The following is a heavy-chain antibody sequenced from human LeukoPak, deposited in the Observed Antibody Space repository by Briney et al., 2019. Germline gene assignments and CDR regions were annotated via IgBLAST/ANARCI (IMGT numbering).Heavy chain of an antibody. CDR2: IYDSGST. CDR3: ARFSGRIAVASTGATSTNFDY. Sequence: SETLSLTCTVSGYSISSGYYWGWIRQPPGKGLEWIGSIYDSGSTYYNPFLKSRVTISVDTSKNQFSLKLSSVTAADTAVYYCARFSGRIAVASTGATSTNFDYWGQGTLVTVSS. V-gene: IGHV4-38-2*02. J-gene: IGHJ4*02. CDR1: GYSISSGYY. D-gene: IGHD6-19*01.